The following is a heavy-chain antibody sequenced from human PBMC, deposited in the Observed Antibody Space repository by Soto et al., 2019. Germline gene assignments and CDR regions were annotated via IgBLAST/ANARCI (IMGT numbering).Heavy chain of an antibody. CDR2: IIPIFGTA. CDR1: GGTFSSYA. CDR3: ASVREGSSGYYYALGY. D-gene: IGHD3-22*01. V-gene: IGHV1-69*06. J-gene: IGHJ4*02. Sequence: QVQLVQSGAEVKKAGSSVKVSCKASGGTFSSYAISWVRQAPGQGLEWMGGIIPIFGTANYAQKFQGRVTITADKSTSTAYMELSSLRSEDTAVYYCASVREGSSGYYYALGYWGQGTLVTVSS.